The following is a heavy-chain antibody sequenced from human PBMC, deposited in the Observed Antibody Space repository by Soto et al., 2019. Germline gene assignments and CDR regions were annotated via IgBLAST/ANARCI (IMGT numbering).Heavy chain of an antibody. CDR1: GGSISGSNW. J-gene: IGHJ4*02. Sequence: QVQLQESGPGLVKPSGTLSLTCAVSGGSISGSNWWSWVRQPPGKGLEWIGEIYHSGSTNYNPYLKSRVIISVDMSKNQCSLNLNSVTAADTAVYYCARVGKWGFYFDYWGQGSLLTVSS. D-gene: IGHD2-15*01. V-gene: IGHV4-4*02. CDR2: IYHSGST. CDR3: ARVGKWGFYFDY.